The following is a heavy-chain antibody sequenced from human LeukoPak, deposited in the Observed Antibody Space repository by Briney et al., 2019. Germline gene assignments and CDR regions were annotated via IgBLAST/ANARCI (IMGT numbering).Heavy chain of an antibody. CDR3: ARVLGKKYYDFWSGRYGMDV. CDR1: GFTFSSYS. V-gene: IGHV3-21*01. D-gene: IGHD3-3*01. CDR2: ISSSSRYR. Sequence: GGSLRLSCAASGFTFSSYSMNWVRQAPGKGLEWVSFISSSSRYRYYADSVKGRFTISRDNAKNSLYLQMNSLRAEDTAVYYCARVLGKKYYDFWSGRYGMDVWGQGTTVTVSS. J-gene: IGHJ6*02.